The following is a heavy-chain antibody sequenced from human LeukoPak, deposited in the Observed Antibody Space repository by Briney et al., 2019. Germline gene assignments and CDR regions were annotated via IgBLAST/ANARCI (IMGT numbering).Heavy chain of an antibody. CDR3: ARDSRYSYGFDY. CDR1: GFTFSSYW. Sequence: PGGSLRLSCAASGFTFSSYWMSWLRHAPGKGLEWVANIKQEGSEKYYVDSVKGRFTISRDNAKNSLYLQMNNLRAEDTAVYYCARDSRYSYGFDYWGQGTLVTVSS. V-gene: IGHV3-7*01. J-gene: IGHJ4*02. D-gene: IGHD5-18*01. CDR2: IKQEGSEK.